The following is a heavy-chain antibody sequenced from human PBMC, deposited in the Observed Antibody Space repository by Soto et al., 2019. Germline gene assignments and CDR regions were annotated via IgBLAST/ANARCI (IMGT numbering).Heavy chain of an antibody. J-gene: IGHJ4*02. V-gene: IGHV1-18*01. CDR1: GYTFTSYG. D-gene: IGHD1-26*01. CDR3: AGDLIVGATPPYYFDY. Sequence: QVQLVQSGAEVKKPGASVKVSCKASGYTFTSYGISWVRQAPGQGLEWMGWISAYNGNTNYAQKLKGRVTMTTDTSTTAASMELRSLRSDDTAVYYCAGDLIVGATPPYYFDYWGQGTLVTVSS. CDR2: ISAYNGNT.